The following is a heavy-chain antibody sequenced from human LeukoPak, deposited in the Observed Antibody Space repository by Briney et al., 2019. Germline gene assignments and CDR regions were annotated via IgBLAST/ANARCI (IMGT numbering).Heavy chain of an antibody. D-gene: IGHD2-15*01. CDR2: IKQDGSEK. V-gene: IGHV3-7*01. CDR3: TTLPDGRGSDY. Sequence: GGSLRLSCVASGFIFNNYWMSWVRQAPGKGLEWVANIKQDGSEKYYVDSAKGRFTISRDNAKNSLYLQMNSLRAEDTAVYYCTTLPDGRGSDYWGQGTLVTVSS. CDR1: GFIFNNYW. J-gene: IGHJ4*02.